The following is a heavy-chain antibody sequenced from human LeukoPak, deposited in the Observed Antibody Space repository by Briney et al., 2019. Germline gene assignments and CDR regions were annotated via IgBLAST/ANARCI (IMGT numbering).Heavy chain of an antibody. V-gene: IGHV1-69*04. J-gene: IGHJ1*01. CDR2: IIPILGIA. Sequence: SVKVSCKASGGTFSSYAISWVRQAPGQGLEWMGRIIPILGIANYAQKFQGRVTITADKSTSTAYMELSSLRSEDTAVYYCARDRSCSSTSCYEYFQHWGQGTLVTVSS. CDR1: GGTFSSYA. D-gene: IGHD2-2*01. CDR3: ARDRSCSSTSCYEYFQH.